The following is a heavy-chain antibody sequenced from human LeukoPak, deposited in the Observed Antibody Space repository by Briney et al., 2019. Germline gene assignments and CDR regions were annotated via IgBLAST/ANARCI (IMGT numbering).Heavy chain of an antibody. J-gene: IGHJ3*02. CDR1: GYTLTELS. D-gene: IGHD3-16*02. CDR3: AIPSYVWGSYRYPTDAFDI. V-gene: IGHV1-24*01. Sequence: ASVKVSCKVSGYTLTELSMHWVRQAPGKGLEWMGGFDPEDGETIYAQRFQGRVTMTEDTSTDTAYMELSSLRSEDTAVYYCAIPSYVWGSYRYPTDAFDIWGQGTMVTVSS. CDR2: FDPEDGET.